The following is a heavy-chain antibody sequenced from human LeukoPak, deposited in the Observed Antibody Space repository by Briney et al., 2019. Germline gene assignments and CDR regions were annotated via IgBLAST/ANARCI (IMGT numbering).Heavy chain of an antibody. V-gene: IGHV4-39*07. CDR1: GGSISSTSYF. CDR3: ARTTLGYCSGGSCYLPHYYYYYMDV. Sequence: SETLSLTCTVSGGSISSTSYFWGWIRQPPGKGLEWIGSIYYNGTAYYNPSLKSRVAISVDTSKNQFSLKLSSVTAADTAVYYCARTTLGYCSGGSCYLPHYYYYYMDVWGKGTTVTVSS. D-gene: IGHD2-15*01. CDR2: IYYNGTA. J-gene: IGHJ6*03.